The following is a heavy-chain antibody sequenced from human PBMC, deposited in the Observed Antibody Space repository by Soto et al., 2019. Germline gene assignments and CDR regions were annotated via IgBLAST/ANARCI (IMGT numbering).Heavy chain of an antibody. CDR1: GFTFSSYA. CDR2: ISGSGGST. CDR3: AKDPVLTGDNDAFDI. Sequence: GGSLRLSCAASGFTFSSYAMSWVRQAPGKGLEWVSAISGSGGSTYYADSVKGRFTISRDNSKNTLYQQMNSLRAEDTAVYYCAKDPVLTGDNDAFDIWGQGTMVTVSS. V-gene: IGHV3-23*01. J-gene: IGHJ3*02. D-gene: IGHD7-27*01.